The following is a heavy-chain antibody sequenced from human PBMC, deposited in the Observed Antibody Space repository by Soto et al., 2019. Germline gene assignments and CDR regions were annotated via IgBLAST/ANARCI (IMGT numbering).Heavy chain of an antibody. CDR1: GFTFSSYA. CDR3: AKGVKLLWFGELTYYFDY. J-gene: IGHJ4*02. Sequence: EVPLLESGGGLVQPGGSLRLSCAACGFTFSSYAMSWVRQAPGKGLEWVSAISGSGGSTYYADSVKGRFTISRDNSKNTLYLQMNSLRAEDTAVYYCAKGVKLLWFGELTYYFDYWGQGTLVTVSS. D-gene: IGHD3-10*01. CDR2: ISGSGGST. V-gene: IGHV3-23*01.